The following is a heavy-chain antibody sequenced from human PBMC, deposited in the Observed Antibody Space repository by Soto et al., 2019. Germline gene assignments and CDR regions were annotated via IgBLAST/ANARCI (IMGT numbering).Heavy chain of an antibody. CDR1: GYPFTGYY. J-gene: IGHJ4*02. D-gene: IGHD3-22*01. V-gene: IGHV1-2*04. CDR2: INPDNGGT. CDR3: TRGVGVHRYDSSGYYYDY. Sequence: ASVKVSCKASGYPFTGYYVHWVRQAPGQGLEWMGWINPDNGGTKYAQKFQDWVTMTRDTSSTTVYMELKRLRSDDTAVYYCTRGVGVHRYDSSGYYYDYWGQGTLVTVSS.